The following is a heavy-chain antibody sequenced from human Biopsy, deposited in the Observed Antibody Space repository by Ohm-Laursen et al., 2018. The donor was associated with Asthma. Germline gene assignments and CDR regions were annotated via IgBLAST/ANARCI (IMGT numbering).Heavy chain of an antibody. CDR2: IWYDGSNT. D-gene: IGHD1-14*01. CDR3: ARDSPNHSALLDF. CDR1: GFTFSSYG. J-gene: IGHJ4*02. V-gene: IGHV3-33*01. Sequence: SSLRLSCAASGFTFSSYGMHWVRQAPGKGLEWVAIIWYDGSNTYYADSVKGRFTISRDNSKNTLYLQMNSLRAEDTAVYYCARDSPNHSALLDFWGQGTLVTVSS.